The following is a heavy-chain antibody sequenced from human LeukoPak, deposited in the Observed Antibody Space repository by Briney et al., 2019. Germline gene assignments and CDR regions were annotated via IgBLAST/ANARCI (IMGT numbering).Heavy chain of an antibody. CDR1: EFSVGSNY. CDR3: AQDLAWGAFDH. Sequence: GGSLRLSCAASEFSVGSNYMTWVRQAPGKGLEWVSGISPSGGGTYYADSVKGRFTISRDDSKNTLSLQMNSLRVEDTAVYYCAQDLAWGAFDHWGQGTLVTVSS. D-gene: IGHD7-27*01. J-gene: IGHJ4*02. CDR2: ISPSGGGT. V-gene: IGHV3-23*01.